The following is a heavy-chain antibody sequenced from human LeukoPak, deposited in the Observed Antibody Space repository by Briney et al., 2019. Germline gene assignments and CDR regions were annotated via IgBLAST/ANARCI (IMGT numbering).Heavy chain of an antibody. CDR2: ISYSSYI. CDR1: GFAFSSYT. J-gene: IGHJ4*02. CDR3: ARGAGIDY. D-gene: IGHD6-19*01. V-gene: IGHV3-21*01. Sequence: GGSLRLSCAASGFAFSSYTMNWVRQTPGKGLEWVSSISYSSYISYADSVKGRFTISRDNARNSLHLQMNSLRADDTAVYYCARGAGIDYWGQGTLVTVSP.